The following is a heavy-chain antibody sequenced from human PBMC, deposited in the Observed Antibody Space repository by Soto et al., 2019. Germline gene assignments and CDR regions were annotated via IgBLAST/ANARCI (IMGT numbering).Heavy chain of an antibody. J-gene: IGHJ5*02. V-gene: IGHV3-23*01. D-gene: IGHD6-19*01. CDR2: IRGDGGGI. CDR3: AKCSVGTVRSSGWCNWLDP. Sequence: EVQLSESGGSLVQPGGSLRLSCAASTFTLSSSAMSWVRQAPGKGLEWVSSIRGDGGGILYADSVKGRFTISRDLSKNTLFLQMNSLRAEDTAIYYCAKCSVGTVRSSGWCNWLDPWGQGTLVTVSS. CDR1: TFTLSSSA.